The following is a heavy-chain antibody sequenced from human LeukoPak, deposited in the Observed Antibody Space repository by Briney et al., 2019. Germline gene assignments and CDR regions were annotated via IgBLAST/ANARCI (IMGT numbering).Heavy chain of an antibody. V-gene: IGHV3-7*01. Sequence: GGSLRLSCSVSGFIFRDFSMSWVRQAPGKGLEWVAKMNEYGSEIFYVDSVKGRFTISRDNGKNSLYLQMNTLRAEDTAVYYCARGLGFWGQGTLVTVSS. J-gene: IGHJ4*02. CDR2: MNEYGSEI. CDR3: ARGLGF. D-gene: IGHD6-25*01. CDR1: GFIFRDFS.